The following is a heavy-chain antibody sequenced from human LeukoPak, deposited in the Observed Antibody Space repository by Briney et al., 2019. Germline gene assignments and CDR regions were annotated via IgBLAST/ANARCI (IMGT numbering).Heavy chain of an antibody. CDR1: GCTFSSYE. CDR3: ARGAYGDYGGGSDY. D-gene: IGHD4-17*01. V-gene: IGHV3-48*03. CDR2: ISSSGSTI. Sequence: GGSVRLSCGASGCTFSSYEMNWVRQAPGKGLEWVSYISSSGSTIYYADSVKGRFTISRDNAKNSLYLQMNSLRAEDTAVYYCARGAYGDYGGGSDYWGQGTLVTVSS. J-gene: IGHJ4*02.